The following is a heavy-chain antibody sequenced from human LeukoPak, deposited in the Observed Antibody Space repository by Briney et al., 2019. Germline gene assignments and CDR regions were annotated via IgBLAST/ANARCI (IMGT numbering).Heavy chain of an antibody. CDR2: ISGSGTPI. CDR3: AREDQWLTH. Sequence: GGSLRLSCAASGFTFSSYSMNWVRQAPGKGLEWVSYISGSGTPITYADSVKGRFTVSRDNAKNSLYLQMDSLRDDDTAVYYCAREDQWLTHWGQGTLVTVSS. CDR1: GFTFSSYS. J-gene: IGHJ4*02. V-gene: IGHV3-48*02. D-gene: IGHD6-19*01.